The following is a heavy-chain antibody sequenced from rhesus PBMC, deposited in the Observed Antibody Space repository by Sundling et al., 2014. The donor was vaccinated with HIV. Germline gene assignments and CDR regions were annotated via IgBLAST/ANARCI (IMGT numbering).Heavy chain of an antibody. J-gene: IGHJ5-1*01. V-gene: IGHV4-93*01. D-gene: IGHD2-33*01. CDR3: AKAGFIDV. CDR1: GGSISSSNW. Sequence: QVQLQESGPGLVKPSETLSLICAVSGGSISSSNWWSWIRQSPGRGLEWMGGVYGNGGSTEYNPSLKSRVTISRDTSKNQFSLKLASVTAADTAIYYCAKAGFIDVWGPGVLVTVSS. CDR2: VYGNGGST.